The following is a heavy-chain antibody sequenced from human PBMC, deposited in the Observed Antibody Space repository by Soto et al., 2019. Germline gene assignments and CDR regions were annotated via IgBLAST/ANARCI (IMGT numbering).Heavy chain of an antibody. CDR3: AREVWNYGSDAFDI. V-gene: IGHV4-34*01. Sequence: SETLSLTCAVYGGSFIGYYWGWIRQPPGKGLEWIGEINHSGSTNYNPSLKSRVTISVDTSKNQFSLKLSSVTAADTAVYYCAREVWNYGSDAFDIWGQGTMVTVSS. CDR2: INHSGST. D-gene: IGHD1-7*01. J-gene: IGHJ3*02. CDR1: GGSFIGYY.